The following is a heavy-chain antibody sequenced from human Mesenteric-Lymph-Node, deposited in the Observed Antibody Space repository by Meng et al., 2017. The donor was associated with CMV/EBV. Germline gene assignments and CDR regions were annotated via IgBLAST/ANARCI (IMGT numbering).Heavy chain of an antibody. CDR1: GFTFDDYG. D-gene: IGHD4-11*01. J-gene: IGHJ6*02. CDR2: INWNGFST. Sequence: GESLKISCAASGFTFDDYGMSWVRQAPGKGLEWVSGINWNGFSTTYADSVKGRFTISRDDSMNTVFLQMNTLRAEDTAVYYCAGESGLPSGMDVWGHGTTVTVSS. V-gene: IGHV3-20*04. CDR3: AGESGLPSGMDV.